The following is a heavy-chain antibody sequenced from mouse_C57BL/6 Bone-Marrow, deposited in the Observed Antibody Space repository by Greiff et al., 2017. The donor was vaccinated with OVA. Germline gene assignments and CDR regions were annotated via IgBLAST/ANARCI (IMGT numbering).Heavy chain of an antibody. J-gene: IGHJ4*01. Sequence: QVQLQQPGAELVMPGASVKLSCKASGYTFTSYWMHWVKQRPGQGLEWIGEIDPSDSYTNYNQKFKGKSTLTVDKSSSTAYMQLSSLTSEDSAVYYCAIHYGSLYAMDYWGQGTSVTVSS. CDR3: AIHYGSLYAMDY. CDR2: IDPSDSYT. CDR1: GYTFTSYW. V-gene: IGHV1-69*01. D-gene: IGHD1-1*01.